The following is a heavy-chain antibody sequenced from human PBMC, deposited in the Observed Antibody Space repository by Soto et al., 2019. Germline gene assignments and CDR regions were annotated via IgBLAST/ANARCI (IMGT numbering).Heavy chain of an antibody. D-gene: IGHD3-10*01. Sequence: PGGSLRLSCAASGFTFSSYGMHWVRQAPGKGLEWVAVIWYDGSNKYYADSVKGRFTISRDNSKNTLYLQMNSLRAEDTAVYYCARENIIDSLFWFDPWGQGTLVTVSS. CDR1: GFTFSSYG. V-gene: IGHV3-33*01. J-gene: IGHJ5*02. CDR3: ARENIIDSLFWFDP. CDR2: IWYDGSNK.